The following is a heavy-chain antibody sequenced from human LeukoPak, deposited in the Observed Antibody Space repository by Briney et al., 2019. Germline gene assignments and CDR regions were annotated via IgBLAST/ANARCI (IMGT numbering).Heavy chain of an antibody. D-gene: IGHD2-2*01. CDR2: IYHSGST. V-gene: IGHV4-4*02. CDR1: GGSISSSNW. Sequence: PSETLSLTCTVSGGSISSSNWWSWVRQPPGKGLEWIGQIYHSGSTNYNPSLKSRITISLDNSKNQFSLKLSSVTAADTAVYYCATVPPNDIVVVSGFMGGVAFDIWGQGTMVTVSS. J-gene: IGHJ3*02. CDR3: ATVPPNDIVVVSGFMGGVAFDI.